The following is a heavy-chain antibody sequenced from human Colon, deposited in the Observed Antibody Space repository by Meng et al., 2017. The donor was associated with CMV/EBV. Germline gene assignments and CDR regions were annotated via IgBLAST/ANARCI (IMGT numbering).Heavy chain of an antibody. CDR1: ADSIISDY. CDR3: ARDKKVPCTNGVCYKPYYYYYGMDV. D-gene: IGHD2-8*01. V-gene: IGHV4-59*01. Sequence: ESLKISCTVSADSIISDYWSWIRQPPGKGLEWIGYIYYSGSTNYNPSLKTRVTISLDTSNNQFSLKLSSVTAADTAVYYCARDKKVPCTNGVCYKPYYYYYGMDVWGQGTTVTVSS. J-gene: IGHJ6*02. CDR2: IYYSGST.